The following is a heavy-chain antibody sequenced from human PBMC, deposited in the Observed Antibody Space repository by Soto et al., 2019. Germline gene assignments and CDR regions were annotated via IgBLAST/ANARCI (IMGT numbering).Heavy chain of an antibody. CDR1: GGSFSGYY. CDR3: ARGLKTSLRSYYYYYGMDV. J-gene: IGHJ6*02. Sequence: SETLSLTCAVYGGSFSGYYWSWIRQPPGKGLEWIGEINHSGSTNYNPSLKSRVTISVDTSKNQFSLKLSSVTAADTAVYYCARGLKTSLRSYYYYYGMDVWGQGTTVTVS. V-gene: IGHV4-34*01. D-gene: IGHD3-16*01. CDR2: INHSGST.